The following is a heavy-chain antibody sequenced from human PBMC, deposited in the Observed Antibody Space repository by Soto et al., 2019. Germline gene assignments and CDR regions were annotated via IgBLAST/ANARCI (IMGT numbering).Heavy chain of an antibody. CDR1: GGSFSGYY. D-gene: IGHD3-9*01. CDR3: ARVDYDILTGYYQT. CDR2: INHSGST. V-gene: IGHV4-34*01. J-gene: IGHJ5*02. Sequence: SETLSLTCAVYGGSFSGYYWSWIRQPPGKGLEWIGEINHSGSTNYNPSLKSRVTISVDTSKNQFSLKLSSVTAADTAVYYCARVDYDILTGYYQTWGQGTLVTVS.